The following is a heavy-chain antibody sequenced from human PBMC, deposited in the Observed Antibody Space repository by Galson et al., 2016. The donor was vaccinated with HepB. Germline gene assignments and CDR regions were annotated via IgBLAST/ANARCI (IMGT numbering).Heavy chain of an antibody. CDR2: ISSGSSYI. D-gene: IGHD6-13*01. V-gene: IGHV3-21*01. J-gene: IGHJ3*02. CDR3: ARVREQQLLDAFDI. CDR1: FTFTRYN. Sequence: FTFTRYNMNWVRQAPGKGLEWVSSISSGSSYIYYADSVKGRFTISRDNVKKSLYLQMNSLRPEDTAVYYCARVREQQLLDAFDIWGQGTMVTVSS.